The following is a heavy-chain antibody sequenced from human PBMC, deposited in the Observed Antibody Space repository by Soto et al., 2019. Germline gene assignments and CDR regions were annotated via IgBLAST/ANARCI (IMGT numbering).Heavy chain of an antibody. CDR2: IYYTGGP. CDR3: ARDLRVTGWYYFDY. V-gene: IGHV4-61*08. Sequence: PSETLSLTCAVSGGSISSGGYSCNWIRQPPGKGLEWIGYIYYTGGPNYNPSVKSRVTISVDTSKDQFSLQLRSVTAADTAVYYCARDLRVTGWYYFDYWGQGILVTVSS. D-gene: IGHD6-19*01. J-gene: IGHJ4*01. CDR1: GGSISSGGYS.